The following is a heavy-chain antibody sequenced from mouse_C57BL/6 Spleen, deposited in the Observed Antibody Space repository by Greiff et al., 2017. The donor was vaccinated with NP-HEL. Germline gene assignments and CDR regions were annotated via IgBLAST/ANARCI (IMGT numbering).Heavy chain of an antibody. CDR3: ARDYDGYLPRYFDV. J-gene: IGHJ1*03. D-gene: IGHD2-3*01. Sequence: EVQRVESGGGLVKPGGSLKLSCAASGFTFSSYAMSWVRQTPAKRLEWVATISDGGSYTYYPDNVKGRFTISRDNAKNNLYLQMSHLKSEDTAMYYCARDYDGYLPRYFDVWGTGTTVTVSS. CDR2: ISDGGSYT. V-gene: IGHV5-4*01. CDR1: GFTFSSYA.